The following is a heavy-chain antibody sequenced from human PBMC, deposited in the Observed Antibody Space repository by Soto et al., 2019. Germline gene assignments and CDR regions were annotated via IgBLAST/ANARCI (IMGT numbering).Heavy chain of an antibody. D-gene: IGHD4-17*01. J-gene: IGHJ6*02. V-gene: IGHV3-30*18. CDR2: SSYGGSNK. CDR1: GFTFSAFG. CDR3: AKGPLRLPAYGDYADYTYGMDV. Sequence: QMKLVESGGGVVQPGTSLRLSCVASGFTFSAFGMHWVRQAPGKGLEWVAISSYGGSNKYYGDSVQGRFTISRDNSRDTLYLQMNSLRDEDTAVYYCAKGPLRLPAYGDYADYTYGMDVWGQGTTVTASS.